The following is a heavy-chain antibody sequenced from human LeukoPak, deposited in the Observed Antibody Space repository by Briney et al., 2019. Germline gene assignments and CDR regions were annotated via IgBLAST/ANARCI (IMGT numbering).Heavy chain of an antibody. J-gene: IGHJ4*02. CDR3: ARGHCFGCDCYFDY. D-gene: IGHD2-21*02. CDR1: GGSISSSSYY. Sequence: SETLSLTCTVSGGSISSSSYYWGWIRQPPGKGLEWIGSIYYSGSTYYNPSLKSRVTISVDTSKNQFSLKLSSVTAADTAVHYCARGHCFGCDCYFDYWGPGTLVTVSS. V-gene: IGHV4-39*01. CDR2: IYYSGST.